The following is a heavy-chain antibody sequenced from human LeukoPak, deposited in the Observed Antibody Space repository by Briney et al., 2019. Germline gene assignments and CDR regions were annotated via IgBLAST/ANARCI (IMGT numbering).Heavy chain of an antibody. D-gene: IGHD1-14*01. J-gene: IGHJ6*03. Sequence: SVKVSCKASGGTFSSYAISWVRQAPGQGLKWMGGIIPIFGTANYAQKFQGRVTITTDESTSTAYMELSSLRSEDTAVYYCARVPKTTANPAIEYYYYMDVWGKGTTVTVSS. V-gene: IGHV1-69*05. CDR3: ARVPKTTANPAIEYYYYMDV. CDR1: GGTFSSYA. CDR2: IIPIFGTA.